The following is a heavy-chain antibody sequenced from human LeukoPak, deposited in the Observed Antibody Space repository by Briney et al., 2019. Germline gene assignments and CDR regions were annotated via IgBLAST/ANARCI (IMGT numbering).Heavy chain of an antibody. J-gene: IGHJ4*02. Sequence: GGSLRLSYAASGFTFDDYGMSWVRQAPGKGLEWVSGINWNGGSTGYADSVKGRFTISRDNAKNSLYLQMNSLRAEDTALYYCASHSDWLLAGPPDYWGQGTLVTVSS. CDR2: INWNGGST. CDR3: ASHSDWLLAGPPDY. CDR1: GFTFDDYG. V-gene: IGHV3-20*03. D-gene: IGHD3-9*01.